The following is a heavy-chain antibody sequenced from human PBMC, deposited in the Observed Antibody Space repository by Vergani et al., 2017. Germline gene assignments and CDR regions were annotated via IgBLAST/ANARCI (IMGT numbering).Heavy chain of an antibody. D-gene: IGHD3-9*01. V-gene: IGHV3-23*01. J-gene: IGHJ6*02. CDR2: ITGSGDST. CDR1: GFTFSSYA. CDR3: ARETDTGSSVSYNYYAMDV. Sequence: EVQLLESGGGLVQSGGSLRLSCTASGFTFSSYAMSWVRQAPGQGLEWVSGITGSGDSTYYADSVKGRFTVSRDNTKNTLYLQMNSLRAEDTAVYYCARETDTGSSVSYNYYAMDVWGQGTTVSVSS.